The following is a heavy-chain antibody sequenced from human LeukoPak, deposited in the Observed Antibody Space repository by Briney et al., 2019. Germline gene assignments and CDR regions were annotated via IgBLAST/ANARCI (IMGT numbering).Heavy chain of an antibody. CDR2: IWYDGSNK. D-gene: IGHD6-13*01. CDR3: ARTYSSSWSVDY. V-gene: IGHV3-33*08. J-gene: IGHJ4*02. Sequence: GGSLRLSCAASGFTFSYYWMHWVRQAPGKGLEWVAVIWYDGSNKYYADSVKGRFTISRDNSKNTLYLQMNSLRAEDTAVYYCARTYSSSWSVDYWVQGTLVTVSS. CDR1: GFTFSYYW.